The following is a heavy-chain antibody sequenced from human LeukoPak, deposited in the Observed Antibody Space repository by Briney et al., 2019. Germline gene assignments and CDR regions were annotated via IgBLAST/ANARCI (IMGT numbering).Heavy chain of an antibody. CDR3: ARDRYYVPDY. V-gene: IGHV3-74*03. J-gene: IGHJ4*02. D-gene: IGHD3-10*01. Sequence: PGGSLRLSCAASGFTFSNTWMHWVRQAPGKGLVWVSRIHSAGISTTYADSVKGRFTISRDNAKNTLYLHIDSLRAEDTAVYYCARDRYYVPDYWGQGTLVTVSS. CDR2: IHSAGIST. CDR1: GFTFSNTW.